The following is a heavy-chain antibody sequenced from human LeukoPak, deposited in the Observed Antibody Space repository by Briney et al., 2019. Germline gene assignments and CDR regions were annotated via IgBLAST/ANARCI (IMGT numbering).Heavy chain of an antibody. CDR3: ARDLAWGAFDY. V-gene: IGHV3-23*01. CDR1: GFTFSNHG. Sequence: GGSLRLSCAASGFTFSNHGMNWVRQAPGKGLEWLSGVSPPGGGTYYADSVKGRFTISRDDSKNTLSLQMNSLRVEDTATYYCARDLAWGAFDYWGQGTLVTVSS. CDR2: VSPPGGGT. D-gene: IGHD7-27*01. J-gene: IGHJ4*02.